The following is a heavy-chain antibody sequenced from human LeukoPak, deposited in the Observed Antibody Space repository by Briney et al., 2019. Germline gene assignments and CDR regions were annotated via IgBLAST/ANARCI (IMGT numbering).Heavy chain of an antibody. V-gene: IGHV1-8*01. J-gene: IGHJ5*02. CDR2: MNPSSGNT. Sequence: ASVKVSCKASGYTFTSYDINWVRQATGQGLEWMGWMNPSSGNTGYAQKFQGRVTMTRNTSISTAYMELSSLRSEDTAVYYCARGFRGRYYDFWSGYRPPRWFDPWGQGTLVTVSS. CDR3: ARGFRGRYYDFWSGYRPPRWFDP. CDR1: GYTFTSYD. D-gene: IGHD3-3*01.